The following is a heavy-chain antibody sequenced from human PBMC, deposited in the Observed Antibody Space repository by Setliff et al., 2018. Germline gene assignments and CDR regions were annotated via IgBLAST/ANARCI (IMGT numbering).Heavy chain of an antibody. V-gene: IGHV3-15*07. J-gene: IGHJ6*03. CDR2: IKKTSDGGTT. D-gene: IGHD1-26*01. CDR1: GFTFSNAW. CDR3: TTDWEVPTSEVTYYYMGV. Sequence: GGSLRLSCAASGFTFSNAWMNWVRQAPGKGLEWVGHIKKTSDGGTTDYAAPVKGRFTISRDDSKNTVYLQMNSLKTEDTAVYYCTTDWEVPTSEVTYYYMGVWGKGTTVTVSS.